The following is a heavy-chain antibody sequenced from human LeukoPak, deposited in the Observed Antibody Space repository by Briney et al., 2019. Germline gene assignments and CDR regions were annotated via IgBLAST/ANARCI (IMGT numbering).Heavy chain of an antibody. J-gene: IGHJ4*02. CDR1: GFTFSGYG. D-gene: IGHD2-21*02. V-gene: IGHV3-30*02. CDR2: IRYDERNK. CDR3: AILLCGGDCYSYYFDY. Sequence: GGSLRLSCAASGFTFSGYGMHWVRQAPGKGLEWVTFIRYDERNKYYADSVKGRFTISRDNSKNTLYLQMNSLRAEDTAVYYCAILLCGGDCYSYYFDYWGQGTLVTVSS.